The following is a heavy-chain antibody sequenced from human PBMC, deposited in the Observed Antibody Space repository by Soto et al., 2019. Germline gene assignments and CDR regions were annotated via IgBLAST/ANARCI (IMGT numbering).Heavy chain of an antibody. D-gene: IGHD3-22*01. J-gene: IGHJ3*02. CDR2: IDPSDSYT. CDR3: ARTPYYYDSSGYFRDAFDI. V-gene: IGHV5-10-1*01. Sequence: GESLKISCKGSGYSFTSYWISWVRQMPGKGLEWMGRIDPSDSYTNYSPSFQGHVTISADKSISTAYLQWSSLKASDTAMYYCARTPYYYDSSGYFRDAFDIWGKGTMVTVSS. CDR1: GYSFTSYW.